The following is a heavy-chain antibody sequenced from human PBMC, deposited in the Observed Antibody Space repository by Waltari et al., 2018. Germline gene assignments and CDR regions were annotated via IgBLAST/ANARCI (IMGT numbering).Heavy chain of an antibody. J-gene: IGHJ4*02. CDR2: ITAGSSYI. V-gene: IGHV3-21*01. D-gene: IGHD3-3*01. Sequence: EVQLVESGGGLVKPGGSLRLSCAASGSSFSSYGMNWVRQAPGKGLEWVSSITAGSSYIDSADPVKGRFTISRDNAENSLYLQMTGLRAEDTAIYYCARTSSPTMFGVVLDYWGQGALVTVAS. CDR3: ARTSSPTMFGVVLDY. CDR1: GSSFSSYG.